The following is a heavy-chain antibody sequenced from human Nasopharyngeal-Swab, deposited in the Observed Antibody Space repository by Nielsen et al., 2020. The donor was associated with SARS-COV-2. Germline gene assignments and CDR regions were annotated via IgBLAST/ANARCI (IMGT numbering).Heavy chain of an antibody. CDR2: IYYSGST. Sequence: PGKGLEWIGYIYYSGSTNYNPSLKSRVTILVDTSKNQFSLKLSSVTAADTAVYYCARGGPGLELFSRFDPWGQGTLVTVSS. V-gene: IGHV4-59*13. D-gene: IGHD1-7*01. J-gene: IGHJ5*02. CDR3: ARGGPGLELFSRFDP.